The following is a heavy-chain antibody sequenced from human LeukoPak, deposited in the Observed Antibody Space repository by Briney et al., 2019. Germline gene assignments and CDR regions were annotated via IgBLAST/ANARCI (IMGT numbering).Heavy chain of an antibody. CDR2: IYYSGST. CDR3: ARQPHYYYYYMDV. J-gene: IGHJ6*03. CDR1: GGSISSSSYY. Sequence: SETLSLTCTVSGGSISSSSYYWGWIRQPPGKGLEWIGTIYYSGSTYYNPSIKSRVIISVDTSKNQFSLKLSSVPAADTAVYYCARQPHYYYYYMDVWGKGTTVTVSS. V-gene: IGHV4-39*01.